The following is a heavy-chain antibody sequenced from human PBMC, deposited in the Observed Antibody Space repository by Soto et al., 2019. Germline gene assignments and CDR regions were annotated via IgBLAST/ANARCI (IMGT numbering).Heavy chain of an antibody. CDR1: GGTFSSYA. CDR3: ARKTPGSSGIDY. J-gene: IGHJ4*02. Sequence: ASVKVSCKASGGTFSSYAISWVQQAPGQGLEWMGGIIPIFGTANYAQKFQGRVTITADESTSTAYMELSSLRSEDTAVYYCARKTPGSSGIDYWGQGTLVTVSS. CDR2: IIPIFGTA. V-gene: IGHV1-69*13. D-gene: IGHD3-10*01.